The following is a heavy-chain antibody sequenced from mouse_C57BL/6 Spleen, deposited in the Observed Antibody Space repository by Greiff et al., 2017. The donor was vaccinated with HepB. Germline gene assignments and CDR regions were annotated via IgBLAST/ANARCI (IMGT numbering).Heavy chain of an antibody. CDR1: GYTFTSYW. Sequence: VKLQQPGAELVRPGSSVKLSCKASGYTFTSYWMDWVKQRPGQGLEWIGNIYTSDSETHYNQKFKDKATLTVDKSSSTAYMQLSSLTSEDSAVYYCARPTELDYFDYWGQGTTLTVSS. D-gene: IGHD3-1*01. CDR2: IYTSDSET. J-gene: IGHJ2*01. CDR3: ARPTELDYFDY. V-gene: IGHV1-61*01.